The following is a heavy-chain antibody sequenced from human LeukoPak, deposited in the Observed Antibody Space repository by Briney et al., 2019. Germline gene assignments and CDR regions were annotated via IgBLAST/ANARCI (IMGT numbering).Heavy chain of an antibody. CDR1: GGSISSYY. CDR2: IYYSGST. D-gene: IGHD3-10*01. Sequence: SETLSLTCTVSGGSISSYYWSWIRQPPGKGLEWIGYIYYSGSTNYNPSLKSRVTISVDTSKNQFSLKLSSVTAADTAVYYCARTITSVAFDIWGQGTMATVSS. V-gene: IGHV4-59*01. J-gene: IGHJ3*02. CDR3: ARTITSVAFDI.